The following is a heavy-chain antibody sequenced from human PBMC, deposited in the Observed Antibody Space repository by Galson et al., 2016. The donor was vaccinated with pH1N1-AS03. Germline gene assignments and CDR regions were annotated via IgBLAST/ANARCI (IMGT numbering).Heavy chain of an antibody. Sequence: SVKVSCKASGYTFTTYGISWVRQAPGQGLEWMGWISAYYGDTHFAHKFQERVTLTWDTSTATAYMELRNLRSDDTAVYYCVRESEISGVVFFNYWGQGTLVTVSS. V-gene: IGHV1-18*01. CDR1: GYTFTTYG. CDR3: VRESEISGVVFFNY. J-gene: IGHJ4*02. D-gene: IGHD3-3*01. CDR2: ISAYYGDT.